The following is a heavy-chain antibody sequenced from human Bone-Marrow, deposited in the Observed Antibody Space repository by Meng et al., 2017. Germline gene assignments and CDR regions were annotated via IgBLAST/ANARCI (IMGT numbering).Heavy chain of an antibody. CDR2: IYYSGST. CDR3: ARDSNWGYYYYGMDV. CDR1: GGSISSSSYY. D-gene: IGHD7-27*01. J-gene: IGHJ6*02. V-gene: IGHV4-39*07. Sequence: SETLSLTCTVSGGSISSSSYYWGWIRQPPGKGLEWIGSIYYSGSTYYNPSLKSRVTISVDTSKNQFSLKLSSVTAADTAVYYCARDSNWGYYYYGMDVWGQGTTVTVSS.